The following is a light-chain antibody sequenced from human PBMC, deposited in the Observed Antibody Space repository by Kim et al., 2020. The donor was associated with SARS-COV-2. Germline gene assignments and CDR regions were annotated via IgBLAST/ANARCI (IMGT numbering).Light chain of an antibody. CDR2: YDS. J-gene: IGLJ2*01. CDR3: QAWDSSTYVV. CDR1: NIGSKS. V-gene: IGLV3-21*01. Sequence: VAPGKTTRSACGGNNIGSKSVHWYQRKPGQAPVLVIYYDSKRPSGIPERFSGSNSGNTATLTISGTQAMDEADYYCQAWDSSTYVVFGGGTQLTVL.